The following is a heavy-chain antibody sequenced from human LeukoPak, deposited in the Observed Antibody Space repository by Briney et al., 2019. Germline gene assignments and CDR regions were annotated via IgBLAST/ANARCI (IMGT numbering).Heavy chain of an antibody. CDR1: GFTFSNYG. J-gene: IGHJ4*02. CDR2: ISYDGTNK. CDR3: AKDQLEQLGPSSYFDY. D-gene: IGHD6-13*01. Sequence: GMSLRLSCAASGFTFSNYGMHWVRQAPGKGLEWVAVISYDGTNKYYADSVKGRFTISRDNSKNTLYLQMNSLRAEDTAVYYCAKDQLEQLGPSSYFDYWGQGTLVTVSS. V-gene: IGHV3-30*18.